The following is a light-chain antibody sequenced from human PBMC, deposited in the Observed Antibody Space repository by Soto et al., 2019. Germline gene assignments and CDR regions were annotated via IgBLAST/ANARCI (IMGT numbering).Light chain of an antibody. Sequence: EIVFTQSPGTLSLSPGERATLSCRASQSVSSTYLACYQQKHAQATSLLIYGASIRATGIPDRFSGSGSGAEFTLTISRLEPEDFALYDCQQYGSSFPRTFGQGTKVDI. J-gene: IGKJ1*01. CDR2: GAS. V-gene: IGKV3-20*01. CDR1: QSVSSTY. CDR3: QQYGSSFPRT.